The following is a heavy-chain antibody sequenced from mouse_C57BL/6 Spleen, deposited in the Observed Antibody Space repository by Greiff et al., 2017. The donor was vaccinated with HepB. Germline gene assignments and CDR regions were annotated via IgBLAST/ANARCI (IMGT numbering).Heavy chain of an antibody. CDR1: GFTFSDYY. CDR2: INYDGSST. V-gene: IGHV5-16*01. D-gene: IGHD1-1*01. Sequence: EVMLVESEGGLVQPGSSMKLSCTASGFTFSDYYMAWVRQVPEKGLEWVANINYDGSSTYYLDSLKSRFIISRDNAKNILYLQMSSLKSEDTATYYCARVGYGTFDYWGQGTTLTVSS. CDR3: ARVGYGTFDY. J-gene: IGHJ2*01.